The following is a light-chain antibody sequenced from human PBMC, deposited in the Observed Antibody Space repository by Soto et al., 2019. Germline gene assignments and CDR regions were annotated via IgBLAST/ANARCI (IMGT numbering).Light chain of an antibody. Sequence: DIQMTQSPSSLSASVGDRVTITCLASETISNYLNWYQKKPGKAPQLLIYAASTLQRGVPSRFSGSGSGTDFTLTIGSLQPEDSATYYCQQSYSPPPITFGQGTRLEI. J-gene: IGKJ5*01. CDR2: AAS. CDR3: QQSYSPPPIT. V-gene: IGKV1-39*01. CDR1: ETISNY.